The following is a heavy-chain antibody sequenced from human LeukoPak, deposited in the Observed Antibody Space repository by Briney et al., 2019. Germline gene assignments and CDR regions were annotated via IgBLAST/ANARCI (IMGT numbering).Heavy chain of an antibody. Sequence: GGSLRLSCTASGFRFSDFWMHWVRQAPGKGLEWVSRIRGDWHDTTYADSVKGRFAISRDNAQNTLYLQMNSLRVEDTAVYYCASDRVLGSGSLDNWGQGTLVTVSS. J-gene: IGHJ4*02. V-gene: IGHV3-74*01. CDR3: ASDRVLGSGSLDN. D-gene: IGHD3-10*01. CDR1: GFRFSDFW. CDR2: IRGDWHDT.